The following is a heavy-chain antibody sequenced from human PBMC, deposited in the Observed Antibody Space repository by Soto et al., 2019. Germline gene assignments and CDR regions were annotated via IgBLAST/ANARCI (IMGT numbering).Heavy chain of an antibody. CDR2: IIPNSGTT. CDR3: ARSTHYYYMDV. V-gene: IGHV1-2*02. Sequence: ALVKVSCKASGCTFTSYAISWVRQAPGQGLEWMGGIIPNSGTTNYAQKFQGRVTMTRDTSTSTAYMELSRLRPDDTAVYYCARSTHYYYMDVWGKGTTVTVSS. CDR1: GCTFTSYA. J-gene: IGHJ6*03.